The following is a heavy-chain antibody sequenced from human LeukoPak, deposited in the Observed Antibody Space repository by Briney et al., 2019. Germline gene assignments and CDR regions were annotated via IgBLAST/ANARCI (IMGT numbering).Heavy chain of an antibody. V-gene: IGHV3-21*01. CDR2: ISSSSSYI. CDR1: GFTFSSYS. D-gene: IGHD3-10*01. Sequence: PGGSLRLSCAASGFTFSSYSMNWVRQAPGKGLEWVSSISSSSSYIYYADSVKGRFTISRDNAKNSLYLQMNSLRVEDTAVYYCAKLAKYFYGAETFYSFEHWGQGTPVTASS. J-gene: IGHJ4*02. CDR3: AKLAKYFYGAETFYSFEH.